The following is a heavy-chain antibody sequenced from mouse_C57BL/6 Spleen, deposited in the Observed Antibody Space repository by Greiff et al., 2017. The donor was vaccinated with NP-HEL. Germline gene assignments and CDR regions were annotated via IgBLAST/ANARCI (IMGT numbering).Heavy chain of an antibody. Sequence: EVKVVESGGGLVQPGGSLKLSCAASGFTFSDYYMYWVRQTPEKRLEWVAYISNGGGSTYYPDTVKGRFTISRDNAKNTLYLQMSRLESEDTAMYYCARRGYYYGSSYFWYFDVWGTGTTVTVSS. CDR2: ISNGGGST. CDR3: ARRGYYYGSSYFWYFDV. V-gene: IGHV5-12*01. CDR1: GFTFSDYY. J-gene: IGHJ1*03. D-gene: IGHD1-1*01.